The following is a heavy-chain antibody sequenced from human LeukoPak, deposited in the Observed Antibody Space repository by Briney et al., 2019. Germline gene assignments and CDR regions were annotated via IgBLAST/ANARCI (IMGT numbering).Heavy chain of an antibody. D-gene: IGHD2-2*02. Sequence: PSETLSLTCTVSGGSISSGDYYWSWIRQPPGKGLEWIGYIYYSGSTYYNPSLKSRVTISVDTSKNQFSLKLSSVTAADTAVYYCDREDVVAPAAIKWFDPWGQGTLVTVSS. CDR2: IYYSGST. CDR1: GGSISSGDYY. J-gene: IGHJ5*02. CDR3: DREDVVAPAAIKWFDP. V-gene: IGHV4-30-4*08.